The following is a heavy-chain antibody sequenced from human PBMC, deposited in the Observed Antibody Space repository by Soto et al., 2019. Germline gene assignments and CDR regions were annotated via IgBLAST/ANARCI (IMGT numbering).Heavy chain of an antibody. J-gene: IGHJ6*02. CDR2: ISAYNGNT. Sequence: QVQLVQSGAEVKKPGASVKVSCKASGYTFTSYGISWVRQAPGQGLEWMGWISAYNGNTNYAQKLQGRVTMTTDTSTSTAYMELRSLRSDETAVYYCASGPFYYYGSGSYSRYYYGMDVWGQGTTVTVSS. V-gene: IGHV1-18*04. D-gene: IGHD3-10*01. CDR1: GYTFTSYG. CDR3: ASGPFYYYGSGSYSRYYYGMDV.